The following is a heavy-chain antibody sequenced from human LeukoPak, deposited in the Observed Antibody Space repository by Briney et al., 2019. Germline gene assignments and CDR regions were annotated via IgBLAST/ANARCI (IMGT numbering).Heavy chain of an antibody. J-gene: IGHJ4*02. CDR3: ARHVKGSYYGSGSYPYYFDY. CDR2: IYYSGST. V-gene: IGHV4-39*01. Sequence: SETLSLTCTASGGSISSSSYYWGWIRQPPGKGLEWIGSIYYSGSTYYNPSLKSRVTISVDTSKNQFSLKLSSVTAADTAVYYCARHVKGSYYGSGSYPYYFDYWGQGTLVTVSS. D-gene: IGHD3-10*01. CDR1: GGSISSSSYY.